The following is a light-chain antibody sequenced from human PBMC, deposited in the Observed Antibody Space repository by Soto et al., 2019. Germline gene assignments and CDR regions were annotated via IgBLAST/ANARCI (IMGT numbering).Light chain of an antibody. CDR1: QGVTTN. V-gene: IGKV3-20*01. CDR3: QQYGSSPP. CDR2: GAS. Sequence: EIVLTQSPATVSLSPGERATLSCRAGQGVTTNFAWYQQQSGQAPRLLIYGASSRATGIPDRFSGSGSGTDFTLTIRRLEPEEFAVDYCQQYGSSPPVGQLKRLEIK. J-gene: IGKJ5*01.